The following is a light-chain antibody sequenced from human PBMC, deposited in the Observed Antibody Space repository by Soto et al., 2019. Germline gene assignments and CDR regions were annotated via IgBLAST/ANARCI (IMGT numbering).Light chain of an antibody. CDR2: LNSDGSH. J-gene: IGLJ2*01. CDR1: SGHSNYA. Sequence: QLVLTQSPSASASLGASVKLTCTLSSGHSNYAIAWHQQQSEKGPRYLMKLNSDGSHSKGDGIPHRFSGSSSGAERYLTISSLQSEDEADYYCQTWGSGIVVFGGATKLTVL. V-gene: IGLV4-69*01. CDR3: QTWGSGIVV.